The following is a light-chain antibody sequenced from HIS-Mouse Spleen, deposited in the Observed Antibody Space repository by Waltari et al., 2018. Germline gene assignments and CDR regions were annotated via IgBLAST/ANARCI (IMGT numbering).Light chain of an antibody. J-gene: IGLJ2*01. Sequence: SSELTQPPSVPVSPGQTARTTCSGDALPTKYPYWYQQKSGQAPVLVFYEDSKRPSGIPERFSGSSSGTMATLTISGAQVEDEADYYCYSTDSSGNHRVFGGGTKLTVL. CDR3: YSTDSSGNHRV. CDR1: ALPTKY. CDR2: EDS. V-gene: IGLV3-10*01.